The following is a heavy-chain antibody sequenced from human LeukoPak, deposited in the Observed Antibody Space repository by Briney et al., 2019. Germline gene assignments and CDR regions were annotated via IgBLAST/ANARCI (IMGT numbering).Heavy chain of an antibody. V-gene: IGHV4-4*07. CDR2: FYTSGSA. D-gene: IGHD1-26*01. CDR1: GDSISSFY. Sequence: SETLSLTCTVFGDSISSFYWSWIRQPAGKGLEWIGRFYTSGSANYNASLKSRVTMSVDTSKNQSFLKLSSVTAADTAVYYCARGYRGLPDFEYWGQGALVTVSS. CDR3: ARGYRGLPDFEY. J-gene: IGHJ4*02.